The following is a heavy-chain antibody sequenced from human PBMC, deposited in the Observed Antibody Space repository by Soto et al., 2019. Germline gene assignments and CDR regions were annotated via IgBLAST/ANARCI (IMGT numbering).Heavy chain of an antibody. CDR1: GGTFSSYA. CDR2: IIPIFGTA. J-gene: IGHJ6*02. CDR3: ARDGYGDSRGGDV. D-gene: IGHD4-17*01. V-gene: IGHV1-69*01. Sequence: QVQRVQSGAEVKKPGSSVKVSCKASGGTFSSYAISWVRQAPGQGLEWMGGIIPIFGTANYAQTFQGRVTITADESTGTDYMELSRLRSEDTAVYYCARDGYGDSRGGDVWGQGTTVPVSS.